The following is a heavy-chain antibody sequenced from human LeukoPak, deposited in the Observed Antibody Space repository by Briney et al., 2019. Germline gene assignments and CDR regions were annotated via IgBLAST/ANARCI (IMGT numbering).Heavy chain of an antibody. J-gene: IGHJ4*02. CDR1: GFTFSSYS. V-gene: IGHV3-48*01. Sequence: GGSLRLSCAASGFTFSSYSMNWVRQAPGKGLEWVSYFSSSSSTIYYADSVKGRFTISRDNAKNSLYLQMNSLRAEDTAVYYLAKVRHSRAVAGTDFDYWAQRTLVTVSS. CDR2: FSSSSSTI. CDR3: AKVRHSRAVAGTDFDY. D-gene: IGHD6-19*01.